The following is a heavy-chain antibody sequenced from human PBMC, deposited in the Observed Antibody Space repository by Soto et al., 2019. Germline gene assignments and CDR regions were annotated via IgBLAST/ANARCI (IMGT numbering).Heavy chain of an antibody. D-gene: IGHD3-22*01. CDR3: ASGYYYDSSGYPIPIPAGVFDY. V-gene: IGHV3-48*02. J-gene: IGHJ4*02. Sequence: EVQLVESGGGLVQPGGALRLSCAAAGFTFSSYSMNWVRQAPVKGLEWASYISSSSRTIYYADSVKGRFTISRDNAQNSQYLQMNSLRDEDTAVYYCASGYYYDSSGYPIPIPAGVFDYWGQGTLVTVSS. CDR1: GFTFSSYS. CDR2: ISSSSRTI.